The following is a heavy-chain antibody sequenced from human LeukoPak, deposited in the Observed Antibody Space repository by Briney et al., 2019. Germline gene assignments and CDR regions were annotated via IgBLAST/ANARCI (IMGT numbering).Heavy chain of an antibody. V-gene: IGHV4-59*01. J-gene: IGHJ4*02. Sequence: PSETLSLTCTVSGGSISSYYWTWIRQPPGKGLDWIGYISYSGSTSYNPSLKSRVTISLDTSKNQFSLKLSSVTAADTAVYYCAKGARWQDYWGRGTLVTVSS. CDR1: GGSISSYY. CDR3: AKGARWQDY. CDR2: ISYSGST. D-gene: IGHD4-23*01.